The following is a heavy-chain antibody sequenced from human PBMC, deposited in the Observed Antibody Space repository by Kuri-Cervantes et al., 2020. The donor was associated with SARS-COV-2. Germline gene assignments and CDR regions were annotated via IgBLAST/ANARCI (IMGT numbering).Heavy chain of an antibody. V-gene: IGHV1-2*02. CDR1: GYTFTGYY. CDR3: ARVGFGDYEIDY. D-gene: IGHD4-17*01. J-gene: IGHJ4*02. Sequence: ASVKVSCKASGYTFTGYYMHWVRQVPGQGLEWMGWINPNSGGTNYAQKFQGRVTMSRDTSISTAYMELSRLRSDDTAVYYCARVGFGDYEIDYWGQGTLVTVSS. CDR2: INPNSGGT.